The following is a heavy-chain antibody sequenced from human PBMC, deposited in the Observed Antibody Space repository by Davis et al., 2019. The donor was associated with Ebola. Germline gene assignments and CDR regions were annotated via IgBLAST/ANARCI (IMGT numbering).Heavy chain of an antibody. CDR1: GFTFSDYA. CDR3: TRETDAFDI. J-gene: IGHJ3*02. V-gene: IGHV3-30*04. CDR2: ISYNGRDT. Sequence: GESLKISCAASGFTFSDYAMHWVRQAPGKGLEWINFISYNGRDTSYAESVKGRFTISRDNSKNILYLQMSSLRIEDTATYYCTRETDAFDIWGQGTMVTVSS.